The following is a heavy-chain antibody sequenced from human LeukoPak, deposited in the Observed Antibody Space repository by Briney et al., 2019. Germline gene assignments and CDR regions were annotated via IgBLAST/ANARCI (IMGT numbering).Heavy chain of an antibody. CDR2: ISPGGGTT. CDR3: AKVRSGSANWALRIFDN. CDR1: GFTVSGNY. Sequence: PGGSLRLSCAASGFTVSGNYMSWVRQAPGKGLEWVASISPGGGTTYYADYVKGRFTISRDNSNNTLYVQMNSLRAEDTAVYYCAKVRSGSANWALRIFDNWGQGTLVTVSS. J-gene: IGHJ4*02. V-gene: IGHV3-23*01. D-gene: IGHD1-1*01.